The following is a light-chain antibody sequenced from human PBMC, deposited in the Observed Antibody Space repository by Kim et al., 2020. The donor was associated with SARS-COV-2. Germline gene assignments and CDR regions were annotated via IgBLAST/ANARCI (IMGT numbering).Light chain of an antibody. CDR3: SSYTSSSTLV. V-gene: IGLV2-14*03. CDR1: SSDVGGYNY. Sequence: GQSITISCTGTSSDVGGYNYVSWYQQHPGADPKHIIDDVSSQPSRVYTRLSGSKSGNTASMTISGLQAEDEADYYCSSYTSSSTLVFGTGTKVTVL. CDR2: DVS. J-gene: IGLJ1*01.